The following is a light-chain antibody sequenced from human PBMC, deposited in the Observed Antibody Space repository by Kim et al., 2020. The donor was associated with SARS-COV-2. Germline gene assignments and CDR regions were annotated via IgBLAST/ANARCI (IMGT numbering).Light chain of an antibody. CDR1: QSICNW. J-gene: IGKJ1*01. CDR3: QYYSNYVWT. CDR2: DAS. V-gene: IGKV1-5*01. Sequence: DIHMTQSPSTLSASVGDRVTITCRASQSICNWLAWYQQRSGKTPKLLIYDASTLESGVPSRFSGSGSGTEFTLTISSLQPDDFATYYCQYYSNYVWTFGQGTKVEIK.